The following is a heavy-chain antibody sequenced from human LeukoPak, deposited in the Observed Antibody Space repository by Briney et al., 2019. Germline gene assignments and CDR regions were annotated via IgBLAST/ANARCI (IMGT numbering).Heavy chain of an antibody. CDR3: ARPSRSISTAGAFDI. V-gene: IGHV4-59*01. D-gene: IGHD3-10*01. CDR2: IYYTGST. CDR1: GGSISNYF. Sequence: SETLSLTCTVSGGSISNYFWSWIRQPPGKGLEWIGYIYYTGSTNYNPSLKSRVPISVGTSKNQFSLKLSSVTAADTAVYYCARPSRSISTAGAFDIWGQGTMVTVSS. J-gene: IGHJ3*02.